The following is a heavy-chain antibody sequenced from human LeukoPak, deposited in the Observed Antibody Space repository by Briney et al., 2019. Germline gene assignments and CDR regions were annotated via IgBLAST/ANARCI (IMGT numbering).Heavy chain of an antibody. J-gene: IGHJ6*02. V-gene: IGHV3-30-3*01. CDR2: ISYDGSNK. CDR3: ARDRGSSTSGYYYYYYGMDV. D-gene: IGHD2-2*01. Sequence: GGSLRLSCAASGFTFSSYAMHWVRQAPGKGLEWVAVISYDGSNKYYADSVKGRFTISRDNSKNTLYLQMNSLRAEDTAVYYCARDRGSSTSGYYYYYYGMDVRGQGTTVTVSS. CDR1: GFTFSSYA.